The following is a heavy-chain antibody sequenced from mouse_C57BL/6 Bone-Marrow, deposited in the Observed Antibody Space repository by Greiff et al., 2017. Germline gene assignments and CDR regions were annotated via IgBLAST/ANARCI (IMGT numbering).Heavy chain of an antibody. V-gene: IGHV14-4*01. J-gene: IGHJ3*01. Sequence: VQLKQSGAELVRPGASVKLSCTASGFNIKDDYMHWVKQRPEQGLEWIGWIDPENGDTEYASKFQGKATITADTSSNTAYLQLSSLTSEDTAGYYCTTDNWDDAYWGQGTLVTVSA. CDR1: GFNIKDDY. D-gene: IGHD4-1*02. CDR2: IDPENGDT. CDR3: TTDNWDDAY.